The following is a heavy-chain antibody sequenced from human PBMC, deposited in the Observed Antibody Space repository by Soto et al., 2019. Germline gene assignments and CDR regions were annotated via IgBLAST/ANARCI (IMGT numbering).Heavy chain of an antibody. V-gene: IGHV5-51*01. D-gene: IGHD2-2*01. CDR1: GYSFTSYW. CDR2: IYPGDSDT. CDR3: ARWPQTVPAAMLEYYYGMDV. J-gene: IGHJ6*02. Sequence: PGESLKISCKGSGYSFTSYWIGWVRQMPGKGLEWMGIIYPGDSDTRYSPSFQGQVTISADKSISTAYLQWSSLKASDTAMYYCARWPQTVPAAMLEYYYGMDVWGQGTMVTVAS.